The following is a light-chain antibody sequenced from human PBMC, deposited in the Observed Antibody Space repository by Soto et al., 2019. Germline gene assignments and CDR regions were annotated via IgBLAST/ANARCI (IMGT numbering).Light chain of an antibody. CDR3: LQDHNSLT. CDR2: AAS. V-gene: IGKV1-6*01. J-gene: IGKJ3*01. CDR1: QGIRND. Sequence: IQMTQSTYTLSASVGDIVAITCRASQGIRNDLAWYQQKPGKAPKLLIYAASTLQSGVPSRFSGSGSGTDFTLTISSLQPEDFATYHCLQDHNSLTFGPGAKVDIK.